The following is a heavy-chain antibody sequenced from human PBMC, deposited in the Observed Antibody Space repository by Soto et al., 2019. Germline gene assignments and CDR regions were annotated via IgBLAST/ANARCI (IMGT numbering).Heavy chain of an antibody. V-gene: IGHV3-23*04. CDR3: GQGRSGFVVGAPTT. Sequence: VQLVESGGGLVQPGGSLRLSCAGSGFTFSSSAMSWVRQAPGKGLEWVSGISGSGASLYYTDSVQGRFTISRDNSEKTVYLQTDSLRAEDTAIYYCGQGRSGFVVGAPTTWGARTLVTVSS. D-gene: IGHD2-15*01. CDR1: GFTFSSSA. J-gene: IGHJ4*02. CDR2: ISGSGASL.